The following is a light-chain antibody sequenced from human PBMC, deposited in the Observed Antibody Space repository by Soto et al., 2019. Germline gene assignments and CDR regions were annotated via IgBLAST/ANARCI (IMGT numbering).Light chain of an antibody. CDR2: GAS. V-gene: IGKV3D-7*01. Sequence: PGDRVTLSCRASQRVSSSYLTWYQQKPGQAPRLLIYGASTRATSIPARFSGSGSGTDFTLTISSLQPEDFAVYYCQQDYNLPMYTFGQGTKLEIK. CDR3: QQDYNLPMYT. J-gene: IGKJ2*01. CDR1: QRVSSSY.